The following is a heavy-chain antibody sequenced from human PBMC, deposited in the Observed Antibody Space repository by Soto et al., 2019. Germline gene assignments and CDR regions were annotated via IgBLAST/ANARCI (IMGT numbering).Heavy chain of an antibody. CDR2: IYYSGST. V-gene: IGHV4-59*01. D-gene: IGHD3-16*01. CDR3: ARARPPEGSFRDFDY. J-gene: IGHJ4*02. CDR1: GGSISSSY. Sequence: PSETLSLTCTVSGGSISSSYWSWIRQPPGKGLEWIGYIYYSGSTHSHPSLKSRVTISVDTSKNQFSLKLRSLRSDDTAVYYCARARPPEGSFRDFDYWGQGTLVTVSS.